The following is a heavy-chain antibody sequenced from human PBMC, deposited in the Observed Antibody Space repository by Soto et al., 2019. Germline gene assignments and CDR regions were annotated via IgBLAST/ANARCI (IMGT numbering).Heavy chain of an antibody. J-gene: IGHJ1*01. D-gene: IGHD3-3*01. CDR1: GGSISFYY. CDR3: ARGAPVFFTH. Sequence: SETLSLTCTVSGGSISFYYWSWIRQPPGKGLEWIGYIYYSGSTNYNPSLKSRVTISVDTSKNQFSLKLSSVTAADTAVYYCARGAPVFFTHWGQVTLVTVS. V-gene: IGHV4-59*08. CDR2: IYYSGST.